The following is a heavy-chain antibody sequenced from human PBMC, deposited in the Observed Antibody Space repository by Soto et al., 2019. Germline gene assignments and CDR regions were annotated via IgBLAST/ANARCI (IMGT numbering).Heavy chain of an antibody. CDR2: MSPSSDNT. V-gene: IGHV1-8*01. D-gene: IGHD3-10*01. CDR3: ARVGGKLFGDHGMDV. J-gene: IGHJ6*02. CDR1: GYTFTTYE. Sequence: QVQLVQSGAEGKKPGASVKVSCKASGYTFTTYEINWVRQVPGQGLAWMGWMSPSSDNTGYVDQFRDRVTMTSNTSMTTVYMEMSSLRSEDTALYYCARVGGKLFGDHGMDVWGQGTTVTVSS.